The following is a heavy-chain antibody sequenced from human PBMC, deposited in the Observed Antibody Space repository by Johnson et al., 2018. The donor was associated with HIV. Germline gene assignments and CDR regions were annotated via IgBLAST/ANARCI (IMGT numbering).Heavy chain of an antibody. CDR3: AKDGGKWSYSFDV. J-gene: IGHJ3*01. CDR2: IQYDGSDK. Sequence: QVQVVESGGGVVQPGGPLRLSCAASGFIFRTNGMHWVRQAPGKGLEWVSFIQYDGSDKSYADSVEGRFTISRDNSKNTLYLQMNNLRTEDTGLYYWAKDGGKWSYSFDVWGQGTMVSVSS. CDR1: GFIFRTNG. V-gene: IGHV3-30*02. D-gene: IGHD2-8*01.